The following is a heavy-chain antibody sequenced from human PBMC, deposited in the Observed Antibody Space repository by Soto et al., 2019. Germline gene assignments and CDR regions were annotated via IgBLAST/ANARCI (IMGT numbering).Heavy chain of an antibody. CDR2: ISHDGSNK. Sequence: QVQLVESGGGVVQPGRSPRLSCAASGFTFSSYAMHWVRQTPGKGLEWVAVISHDGSNKKYADSVKGRFTMSRDNSKNTLYLQMNSLRTEDTAVYYCAKGRGVATILDYWGQGTLVTVSS. J-gene: IGHJ4*02. CDR1: GFTFSSYA. V-gene: IGHV3-30*04. CDR3: AKGRGVATILDY. D-gene: IGHD5-12*01.